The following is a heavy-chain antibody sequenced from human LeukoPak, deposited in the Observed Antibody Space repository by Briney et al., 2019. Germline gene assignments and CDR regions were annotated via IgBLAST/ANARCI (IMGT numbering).Heavy chain of an antibody. CDR1: GFTFSSYS. V-gene: IGHV3-66*02. CDR2: MYSGGST. CDR3: ARDPPGGGY. D-gene: IGHD1-26*01. Sequence: GGSLRLSCAASGFTFSSYSMNWVRQAPGKGLEWVSAMYSGGSTAYADSVRGRFIISRDAAKNTVDLQMNSLRTEDTAVYYCARDPPGGGYWGQGTLVTVSS. J-gene: IGHJ4*02.